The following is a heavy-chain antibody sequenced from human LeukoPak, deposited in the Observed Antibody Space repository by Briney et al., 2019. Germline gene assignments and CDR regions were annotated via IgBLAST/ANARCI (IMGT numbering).Heavy chain of an antibody. CDR1: GYTFTGYY. Sequence: ASVKVSCKASGYTFTGYYMHWVRQAPGQGLEWMGWINPNSGGTNYAQKFQGRVTMTRDTSISTAYMELSRLRSDDTAVYYCARIAGFGELFYYFDYWGQGTLVTLSS. D-gene: IGHD3-10*01. CDR3: ARIAGFGELFYYFDY. CDR2: INPNSGGT. V-gene: IGHV1-2*02. J-gene: IGHJ4*02.